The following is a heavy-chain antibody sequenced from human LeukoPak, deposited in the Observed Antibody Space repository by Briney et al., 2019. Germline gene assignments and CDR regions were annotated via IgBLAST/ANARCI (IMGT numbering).Heavy chain of an antibody. J-gene: IGHJ4*02. Sequence: PSETLSLICTVSGGSISSYYWSWIRQPPGKGLEWIGYIYYSGSTNYNPSLKSRVTISVDTSKNQFSLKLSSVTAADTAVYYCARGPSRIAAAGIGPGYYFDYWGQGTLVTVSS. CDR3: ARGPSRIAAAGIGPGYYFDY. V-gene: IGHV4-59*01. D-gene: IGHD6-13*01. CDR1: GGSISSYY. CDR2: IYYSGST.